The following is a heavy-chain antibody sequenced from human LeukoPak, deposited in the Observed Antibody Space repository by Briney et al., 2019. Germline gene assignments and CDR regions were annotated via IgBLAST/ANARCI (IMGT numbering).Heavy chain of an antibody. J-gene: IGHJ4*02. D-gene: IGHD2-2*01. CDR3: ARVCSSTSCYLDY. V-gene: IGHV4-59*01. CDR2: IYYSGST. CDR1: GGSISSYY. Sequence: PSETLSLTFTVSGGSISSYYWSWIRQPPGKGLEWIGYIYYSGSTNYNPSLKCRVTISVDTSKNQFSLKLSSVTAADTAVYYCARVCSSTSCYLDYWGQGTLVTVSS.